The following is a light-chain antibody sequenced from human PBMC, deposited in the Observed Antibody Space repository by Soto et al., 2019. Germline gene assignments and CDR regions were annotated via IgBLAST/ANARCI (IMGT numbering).Light chain of an antibody. J-gene: IGKJ4*01. CDR1: QRVSSN. CDR3: QQYKNWPLT. CDR2: GAS. V-gene: IGKV3D-15*01. Sequence: EIVMTQSPATLSVSPGESATLSCRASQRVSSNLAWYQQKPGQTPRLLIHGASTRATRIPGRFSGSGSGTEFTLTISSLQSEDFAVYYCQQYKNWPLTFGGGTKVEIK.